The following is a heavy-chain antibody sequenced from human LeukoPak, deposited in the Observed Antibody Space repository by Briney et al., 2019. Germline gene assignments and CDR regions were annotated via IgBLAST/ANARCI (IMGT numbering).Heavy chain of an antibody. CDR1: GYTFTSHD. V-gene: IGHV1-8*01. CDR3: ASTDYYGSGSYFRNWFDP. J-gene: IGHJ5*02. D-gene: IGHD3-10*01. CDR2: MNPNSGNT. Sequence: ASVKVSCKTAGYTFTSHDINWMRQATGQGLEWMGWMNPNSGNTGYAQEFQGRVTMTTDTSTSTAYMELRSLRSDDTAVYYCASTDYYGSGSYFRNWFDPWGQGTLVTVSS.